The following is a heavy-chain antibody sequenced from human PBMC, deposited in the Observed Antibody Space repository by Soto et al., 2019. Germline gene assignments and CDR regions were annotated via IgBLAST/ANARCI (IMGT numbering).Heavy chain of an antibody. J-gene: IGHJ5*02. V-gene: IGHV4-59*01. CDR2: IYYSWST. Sequence: SETLSLTCTVPGASISSYYWSWIRQPPGKGLEWIGYIYYSWSTNYNPSLRSRVTTSVDTTKNQFSLKLNSVTAADTAVYYCASLIVTTGIDPWGQGTLVTVSS. D-gene: IGHD4-17*01. CDR1: GASISSYY. CDR3: ASLIVTTGIDP.